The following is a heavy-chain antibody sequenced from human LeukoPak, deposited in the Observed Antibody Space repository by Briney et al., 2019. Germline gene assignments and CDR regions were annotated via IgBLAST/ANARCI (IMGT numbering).Heavy chain of an antibody. V-gene: IGHV1-18*01. CDR1: GYTFTTYG. CDR2: SSPYSGNT. D-gene: IGHD6-25*01. CDR3: ARADPTNSGDEYFDY. Sequence: AAVKVSCKASGYTFTTYGISWVRQAPGQRLEWIGWSSPYSGNTDYAQKFQGRVTMTTDASTTTAYKELRSLISDDTAVYYCARADPTNSGDEYFDYWGQGTLITVSS. J-gene: IGHJ4*02.